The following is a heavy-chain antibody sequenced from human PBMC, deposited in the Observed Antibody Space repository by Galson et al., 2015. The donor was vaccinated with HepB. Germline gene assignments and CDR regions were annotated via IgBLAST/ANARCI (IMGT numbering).Heavy chain of an antibody. V-gene: IGHV4-34*01. Sequence: TLSLTCAVYGGSFSGYYWSWIRQPPGKGLEWIGEINHSGSTNYNPSLKSRVTISVDTSKNQFSLKLSSVTAADTAVYYCARGEYSSSYYFDYWGQGTLVTDSS. CDR1: GGSFSGYY. D-gene: IGHD6-6*01. CDR2: INHSGST. CDR3: ARGEYSSSYYFDY. J-gene: IGHJ4*02.